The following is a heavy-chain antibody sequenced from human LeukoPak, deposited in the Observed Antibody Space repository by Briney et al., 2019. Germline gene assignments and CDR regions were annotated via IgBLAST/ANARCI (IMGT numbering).Heavy chain of an antibody. J-gene: IGHJ3*02. CDR2: FDPEDGET. Sequence: ASVKVSCKVSGYILTELSMHWVRQAPGKGLEWMGGFDPEDGETIYAQKFQGRVTMTEDTSTDTAYMELSGLRSEDTAVYYCATDRAPVVIKIWGTDAFDIWGQGTMVTVSS. V-gene: IGHV1-24*01. CDR3: ATDRAPVVIKIWGTDAFDI. D-gene: IGHD3-22*01. CDR1: GYILTELS.